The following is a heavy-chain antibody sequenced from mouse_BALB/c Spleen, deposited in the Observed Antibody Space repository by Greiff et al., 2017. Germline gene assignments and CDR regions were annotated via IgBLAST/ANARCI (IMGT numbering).Heavy chain of an antibody. CDR2: ISSGGSYT. J-gene: IGHJ1*01. CDR1: GFTFSSYG. D-gene: IGHD1-1*02. CDR3: ARHEGRGNWYFDV. Sequence: EVQLVESGGDLVKPGGSLKLSCAASGFTFSSYGMSWVRQTPDKRLEWVATISSGGSYTYYPDSVKGRFTISRDNAKNTLYLQMSSLKSEDTAMYYCARHEGRGNWYFDVWGAGTTVTVSS. V-gene: IGHV5-6*01.